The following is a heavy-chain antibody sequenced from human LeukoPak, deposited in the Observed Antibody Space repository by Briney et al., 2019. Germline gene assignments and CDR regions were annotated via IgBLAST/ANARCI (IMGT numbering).Heavy chain of an antibody. J-gene: IGHJ4*02. D-gene: IGHD3-16*01. CDR2: ISSSSSYI. CDR1: GFTFSTYT. Sequence: GGSPRLSCAASGFTFSTYTMNWVRQAPGKGLEWVSSISSSSSYIYYTDSLKGRFTISRDNAKNSLYLQMNSLRAEDTAVYYCARDLEGGFDYWGQGTLVTVSS. CDR3: ARDLEGGFDY. V-gene: IGHV3-21*01.